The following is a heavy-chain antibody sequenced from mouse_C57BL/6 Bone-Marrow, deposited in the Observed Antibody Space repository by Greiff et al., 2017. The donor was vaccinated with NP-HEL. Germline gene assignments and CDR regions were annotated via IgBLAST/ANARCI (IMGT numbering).Heavy chain of an antibody. Sequence: VQGVESGPGLVQPSQSLSITCTVSGFSLTSYGVHWVRQSPGKGLEWLGVIWSGGSTDYNAAFISRLSISKDNSKSQVFFKMNSLQADDTAIYYCAIYYYGSKDWYFDVWGTGTTVTVSS. CDR1: GFSLTSYG. D-gene: IGHD1-1*01. J-gene: IGHJ1*03. V-gene: IGHV2-2*01. CDR2: IWSGGST. CDR3: AIYYYGSKDWYFDV.